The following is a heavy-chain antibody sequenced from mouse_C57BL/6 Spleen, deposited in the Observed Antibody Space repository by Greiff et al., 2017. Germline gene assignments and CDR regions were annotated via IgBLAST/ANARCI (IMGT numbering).Heavy chain of an antibody. V-gene: IGHV1-82*01. CDR1: GYAFSSSW. CDR2: IYPGDGVT. J-gene: IGHJ4*01. D-gene: IGHD1-2*01. CDR3: AREKTYGRYAMDY. Sequence: QVQLQQSGPELVKPGASVQISCKASGYAFSSSWLNWVKQRPGKGLEWIGRIYPGDGVTNYNGKFKGKATLTADKSSSTAYMQHSSLTSEDSAVYCGAREKTYGRYAMDYWGQGTSDTVSS.